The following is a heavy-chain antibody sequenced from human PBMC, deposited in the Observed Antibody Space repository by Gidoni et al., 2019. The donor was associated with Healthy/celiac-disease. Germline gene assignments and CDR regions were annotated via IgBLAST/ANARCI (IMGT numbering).Heavy chain of an antibody. D-gene: IGHD6-6*01. CDR3: AHNQEYSSSSAFDY. V-gene: IGHV2-5*02. Sequence: QITLKESGPTLVKPTQTRTLTCTLSGFSPSTSGVGVGWIRQPPGKALDWLALISWDDDKRYSPSLKSRLTITKDTSKNQVVLTMTNMDPVDTATYYCAHNQEYSSSSAFDYWCQGTLVTVSS. CDR2: ISWDDDK. CDR1: GFSPSTSGVG. J-gene: IGHJ4*02.